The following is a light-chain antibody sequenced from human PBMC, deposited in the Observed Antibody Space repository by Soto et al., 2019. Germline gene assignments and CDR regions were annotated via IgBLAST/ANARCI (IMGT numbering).Light chain of an antibody. CDR2: GAS. CDR3: QQYGSSPPWT. J-gene: IGKJ1*01. V-gene: IGKV3-20*01. Sequence: EIVLTQPPGTLSLSPGERATLSCRASQSVSRSYLAWYQQKPGQAPRLLIYGASSRATGIPDRFSGSGSGTDFTLTISRLEPEDLAVYYCQQYGSSPPWTFGQGTKVEIK. CDR1: QSVSRSY.